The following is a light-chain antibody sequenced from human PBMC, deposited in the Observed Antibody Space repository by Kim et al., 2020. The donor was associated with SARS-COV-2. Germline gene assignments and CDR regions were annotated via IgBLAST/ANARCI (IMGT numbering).Light chain of an antibody. CDR3: AAWDDSLSGLVV. CDR2: RNN. J-gene: IGLJ2*01. V-gene: IGLV1-47*01. CDR1: SSNIGSNY. Sequence: RVTISCSGSSSNIGSNYVYWYQQLPGTAPKLLIYRNNPRPSGVPDRFSGSKSGTSASLAISGLRSEDEADYYCAAWDDSLSGLVVFGGGTQLTVL.